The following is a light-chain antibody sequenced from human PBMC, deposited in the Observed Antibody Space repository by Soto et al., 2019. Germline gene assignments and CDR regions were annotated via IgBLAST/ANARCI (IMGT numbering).Light chain of an antibody. CDR3: MQGTHWPPKT. CDR1: QSLVHSDGNTY. CDR2: KVS. Sequence: DVVLTQSPLSLPVTLGQPASISCRSSQSLVHSDGNTYLNWFQQRPGQSPRRLIHKVSNRDSGVPDRFSGSGSGTDFTLKISRVEAEDVGVYYCMQGTHWPPKTFGQGTKVEIK. V-gene: IGKV2-30*02. J-gene: IGKJ1*01.